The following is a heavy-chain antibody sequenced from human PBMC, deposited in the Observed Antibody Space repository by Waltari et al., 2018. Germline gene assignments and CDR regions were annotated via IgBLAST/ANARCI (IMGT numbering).Heavy chain of an antibody. CDR1: GGTFSSYN. CDR2: IIPILGIA. CDR3: ARMVRGYSYGGGMDV. Sequence: QVQLVQSGAEVKKPGSSVKVSCKASGGTFSSYNISWVRQAPGQGLEWMGRIIPILGIANYAQKFQGRVTITADKSTSTAYMELSSLRSEDTAVYYCARMVRGYSYGGGMDVWGQGTTVTVSS. J-gene: IGHJ6*02. V-gene: IGHV1-69*02. D-gene: IGHD5-18*01.